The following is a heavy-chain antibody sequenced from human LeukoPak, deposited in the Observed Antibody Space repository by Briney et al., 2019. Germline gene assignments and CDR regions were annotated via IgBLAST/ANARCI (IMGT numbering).Heavy chain of an antibody. V-gene: IGHV1-46*01. CDR2: INPSGGST. J-gene: IGHJ3*02. D-gene: IGHD6-13*01. Sequence: GASVKVSCKASGYTFTSYYMHWVRQAPGQGLEWMGIINPSGGSTSYAQKFQGRVTMTRDTSTSTVYMELSSLRSVDTAVYYCAKAYSSSSPGGAFDIWGQGTMVTVSS. CDR3: AKAYSSSSPGGAFDI. CDR1: GYTFTSYY.